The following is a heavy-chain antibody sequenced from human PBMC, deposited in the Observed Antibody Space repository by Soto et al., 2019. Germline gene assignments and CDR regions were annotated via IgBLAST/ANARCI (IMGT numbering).Heavy chain of an antibody. CDR2: IKQDGSEK. CDR3: ARDGYSSGWYGNWFDP. V-gene: IGHV3-7*05. D-gene: IGHD6-19*01. CDR1: GFTFSSYW. J-gene: IGHJ5*02. Sequence: GGSLRLSCAASGFTFSSYWMSWVRQAPGKGLEWVANIKQDGSEKYYVDSVKGRFTISRDNAKNSLYLQMNSLRAEDTAVYFCARDGYSSGWYGNWFDPWGQGTLVTVS.